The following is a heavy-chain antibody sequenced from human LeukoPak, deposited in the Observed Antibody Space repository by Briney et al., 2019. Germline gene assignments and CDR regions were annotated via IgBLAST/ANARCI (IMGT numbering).Heavy chain of an antibody. CDR2: IIPIFGTA. D-gene: IGHD5/OR15-5a*01. CDR1: GGTFSSYA. CDR3: AGRSTALDY. J-gene: IGHJ4*02. V-gene: IGHV1-69*13. Sequence: ASVKVSCKASGGTFSSYAISWVRQAPGQGLEWMGGIIPIFGTANYAQKYQGRVTITADESTSTAYMGLSSLRSEDTAVYYGAGRSTALDYWGQGTLVTVSS.